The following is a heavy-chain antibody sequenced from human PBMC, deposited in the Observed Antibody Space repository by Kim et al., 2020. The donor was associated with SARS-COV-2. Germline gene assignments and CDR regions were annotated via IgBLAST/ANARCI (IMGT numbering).Heavy chain of an antibody. CDR2: IKTKTDGGTT. CDR3: TTDVTSVAATY. D-gene: IGHD2-15*01. Sequence: GGSLRLSCAASGFTFSNAWMSWVRQAPGKGLEWVGRIKTKTDGGTTDYSAPVKGRFTISRDDSKNMVFLQMNSPKTEDTAVYYCTTDVTSVAATYWGQGTLVTVSS. CDR1: GFTFSNAW. J-gene: IGHJ4*02. V-gene: IGHV3-15*01.